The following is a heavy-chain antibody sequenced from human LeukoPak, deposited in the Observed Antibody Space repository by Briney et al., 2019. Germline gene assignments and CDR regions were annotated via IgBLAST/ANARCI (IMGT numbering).Heavy chain of an antibody. V-gene: IGHV4-4*09. CDR3: ARHAPVPAAPFDY. Sequence: SETLSLTCTDPGGSISSTYWSWIRQPPGKGLWWVGYIFTIGSTNYNPSPQSRVTTSVDTSKNQSSLNLSSVTAAATAVYYSARHAPVPAAPFDYWGQGTLVSVSS. J-gene: IGHJ4*02. CDR2: IFTIGST. CDR1: GGSISSTY. D-gene: IGHD2-2*01.